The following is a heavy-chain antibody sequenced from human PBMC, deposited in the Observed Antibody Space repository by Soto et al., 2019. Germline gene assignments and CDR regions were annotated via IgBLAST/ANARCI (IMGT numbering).Heavy chain of an antibody. Sequence: ASVKVSCKASGYTFTSYYMHWVRQAPGQGLEWMGIINPSGGSTSYAQKFQGRVTMTRDTSTSTVYMELSSLRSEDTAVYYCARDLVVVITTPYYYYGMDVWGQGTTVTVSS. D-gene: IGHD3-22*01. CDR1: GYTFTSYY. V-gene: IGHV1-46*01. CDR2: INPSGGST. J-gene: IGHJ6*02. CDR3: ARDLVVVITTPYYYYGMDV.